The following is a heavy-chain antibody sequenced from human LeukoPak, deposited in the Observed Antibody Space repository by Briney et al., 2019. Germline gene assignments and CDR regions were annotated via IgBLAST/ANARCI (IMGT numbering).Heavy chain of an antibody. CDR2: MNPSSGNT. Sequence: GASVKVSCKASGYTFTSYDINWVRQATGQGPEGMGWMNPSSGNTGYAQRFQGGVTMTRDTSINTAYLELSSLRSEDTAVYYCASHTYYYSSGSFAYWGQGTLVSDSS. J-gene: IGHJ4*02. CDR3: ASHTYYYSSGSFAY. D-gene: IGHD3-10*01. V-gene: IGHV1-8*01. CDR1: GYTFTSYD.